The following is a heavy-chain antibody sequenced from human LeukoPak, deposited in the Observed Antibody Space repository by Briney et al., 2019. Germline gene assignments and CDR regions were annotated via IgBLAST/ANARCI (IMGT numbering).Heavy chain of an antibody. CDR1: GFTFSSYS. CDR2: ISSSSSYI. J-gene: IGHJ4*02. V-gene: IGHV3-21*01. Sequence: GGSLRLSCAASGFTFSSYSMNWVRQGPGKGLEWVSSISSSSSYIYYADSVKGRFTISRDNAKNSLYLQMNSLRAEDTAVYYCAGETAAAGRTFDYWGQGTLVTVSS. CDR3: AGETAAAGRTFDY. D-gene: IGHD6-13*01.